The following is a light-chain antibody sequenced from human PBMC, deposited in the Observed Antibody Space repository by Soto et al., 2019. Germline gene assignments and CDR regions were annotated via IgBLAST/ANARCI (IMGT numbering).Light chain of an antibody. V-gene: IGKV3-11*01. J-gene: IGKJ4*01. CDR1: QSVSRY. Sequence: EIALTQSPATLSLSPGERATLSCRASQSVSRYLAWYQQKPGQAPRLLIHDTSTRATGVPATFSGSGSGTDFTLTISSLEPEDFAIYYCQPRFSWPPTYGGGTDLEIK. CDR3: QPRFSWPPT. CDR2: DTS.